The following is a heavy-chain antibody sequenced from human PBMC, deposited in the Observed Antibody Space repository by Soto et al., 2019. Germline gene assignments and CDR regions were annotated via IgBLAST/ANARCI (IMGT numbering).Heavy chain of an antibody. CDR3: ASPPIVATIVNYYYGMDV. Sequence: ASVKVSCKASGYTFTSYDINWVRQATGQGLEWMGWMNPNSGNTGYAQKFQGRVTITRNESTSTAYMELSSLRSEDTAVYYCASPPIVATIVNYYYGMDVWGQGTTVTVSS. J-gene: IGHJ6*02. V-gene: IGHV1-8*01. D-gene: IGHD5-12*01. CDR1: GYTFTSYD. CDR2: MNPNSGNT.